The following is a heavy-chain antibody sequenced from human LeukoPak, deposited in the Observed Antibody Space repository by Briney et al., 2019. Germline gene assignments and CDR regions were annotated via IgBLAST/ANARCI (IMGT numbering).Heavy chain of an antibody. J-gene: IGHJ4*02. V-gene: IGHV3-74*01. CDR3: AASLGPLTEY. D-gene: IGHD7-27*01. CDR1: GFNFASHW. Sequence: GGSLRLSCAASGFNFASHWMHWDRQTPGKGLVWVSRVNSGGSGTSYADSVEGRFTISRDNAKNTLHLQMNSLRAEDTAVYYCAASLGPLTEYWGQGTLVTVSS. CDR2: VNSGGSGT.